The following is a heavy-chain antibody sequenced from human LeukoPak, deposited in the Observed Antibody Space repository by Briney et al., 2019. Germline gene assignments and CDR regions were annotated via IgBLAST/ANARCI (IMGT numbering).Heavy chain of an antibody. D-gene: IGHD3-22*01. J-gene: IGHJ4*01. V-gene: IGHV1-2*06. Sequence: ASVKLSCKASGYTFSDYYIHWVRQAPGQGLEWMGRMNPNSGGTDYAQRFPCRVTMTRDTSISTTYMELRQMRSDNTALDYWPRADYYDSSGYSYRGHRAPGTLSS. CDR3: PRADYYDSSGYSY. CDR1: GYTFSDYY. CDR2: MNPNSGGT.